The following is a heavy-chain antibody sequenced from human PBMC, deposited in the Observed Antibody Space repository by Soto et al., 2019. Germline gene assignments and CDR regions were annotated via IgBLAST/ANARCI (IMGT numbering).Heavy chain of an antibody. D-gene: IGHD3-10*01. Sequence: PGGSLRLSCAASGFTFSSYGMHWVRQAPGKGLEWVAVISYDGSNKYYADSVKGRFTISRDNSKNTLYLQMNSLRAEDTAVYYCAKDHGSGLLWFGGGIRYGMDVWGQGTTVTVSS. CDR2: ISYDGSNK. CDR3: AKDHGSGLLWFGGGIRYGMDV. V-gene: IGHV3-30*18. J-gene: IGHJ6*02. CDR1: GFTFSSYG.